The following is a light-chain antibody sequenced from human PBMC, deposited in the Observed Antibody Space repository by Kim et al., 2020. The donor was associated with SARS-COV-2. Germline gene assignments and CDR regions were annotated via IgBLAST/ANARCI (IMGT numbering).Light chain of an antibody. Sequence: GDRGTLSCRASQSIRSTSLAWYQQRPGQAPRLLIYGASSRATGVPDRFSGSGSGTDFTLTISRLQPEDFAVYYCQQYGSSPRLSFGGGTKVDIK. CDR2: GAS. CDR3: QQYGSSPRLS. V-gene: IGKV3-20*01. CDR1: QSIRSTS. J-gene: IGKJ4*01.